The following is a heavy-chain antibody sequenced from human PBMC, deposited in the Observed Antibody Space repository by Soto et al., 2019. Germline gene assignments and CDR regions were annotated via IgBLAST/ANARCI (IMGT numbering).Heavy chain of an antibody. D-gene: IGHD3-10*01. V-gene: IGHV4-31*03. CDR2: IYYSGST. CDR3: ARDREYYGSEP. Sequence: QVQLQESGPGLVKPSQTLSLTCTVSGGSISSGGYYWSWIRQHPGKGLEWIGYIYYSGSTYYNPSLKHRVTLSVYPSKTQFSLKLSSVTAADTAVYYCARDREYYGSEPWGQGTLVTVSS. CDR1: GGSISSGGYY. J-gene: IGHJ5*02.